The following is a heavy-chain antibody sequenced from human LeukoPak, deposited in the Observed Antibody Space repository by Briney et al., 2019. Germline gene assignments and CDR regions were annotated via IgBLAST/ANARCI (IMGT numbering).Heavy chain of an antibody. J-gene: IGHJ1*01. CDR1: GGSFSGYY. D-gene: IGHD4-17*01. CDR2: INHSGSS. V-gene: IGHV4-34*01. Sequence: SETLSLTCAAYGGSFSGYYWSWIRQPPGKGLEWIGEINHSGSSDYNPSLKSRVTISVDTSKNQFSLKLSSVTAADTAVYYCARGEDGDYYFQHWGQGTLVTVSS. CDR3: ARGEDGDYYFQH.